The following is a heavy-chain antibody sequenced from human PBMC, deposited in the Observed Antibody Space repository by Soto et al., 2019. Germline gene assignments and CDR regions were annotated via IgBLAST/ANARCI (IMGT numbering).Heavy chain of an antibody. CDR1: GGSFSGYY. Sequence: SETLSLTCAVYGGSFSGYYWSWIRQPPGKGLEWIGEINHSGSTNYNPSLKSRVTISVDTSKNQLSLKLSSVTAADTAVYYCARVLPEFSYDYVWGSYRRNWFDPWGQGTLVTVSS. J-gene: IGHJ5*02. V-gene: IGHV4-34*01. CDR3: ARVLPEFSYDYVWGSYRRNWFDP. CDR2: INHSGST. D-gene: IGHD3-16*02.